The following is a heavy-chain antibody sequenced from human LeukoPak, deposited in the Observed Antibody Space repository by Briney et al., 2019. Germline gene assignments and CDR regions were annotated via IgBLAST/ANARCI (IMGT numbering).Heavy chain of an antibody. V-gene: IGHV3-23*01. J-gene: IGHJ4*02. CDR2: ISGSGTTT. D-gene: IGHD6-25*01. Sequence: GGSLRLSCAASGFTFSTYAMSWVRQAPGKGLDWVSAISGSGTTTYSANSVKGRFTISRDNSKNTLHLQMNSLRVEDTAVYYCAKFSPPSGGGSGWNWVIDYWGQGTLVTVSS. CDR1: GFTFSTYA. CDR3: AKFSPPSGGGSGWNWVIDY.